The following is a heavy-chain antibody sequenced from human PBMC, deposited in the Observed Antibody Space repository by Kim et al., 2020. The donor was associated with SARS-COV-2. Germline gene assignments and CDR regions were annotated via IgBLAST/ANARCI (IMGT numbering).Heavy chain of an antibody. CDR3: ARGGVANSGCYDC. D-gene: IGHD2-15*01. V-gene: IGHV4-59*01. J-gene: IGHJ4*02. CDR2: NYYSGSG. Sequence: SETLSLTCTVSGDAIGTFYWNWIRQPPGKGLEWMGNNYYSGSGRYNPAPKSRGIIIVDTYKSQNSFKLSLGTVADTAAYYCARGGVANSGCYDCWGEG. CDR1: GDAIGTFY.